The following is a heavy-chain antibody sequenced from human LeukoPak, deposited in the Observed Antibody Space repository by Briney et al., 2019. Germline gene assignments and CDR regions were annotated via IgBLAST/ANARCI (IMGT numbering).Heavy chain of an antibody. Sequence: AGGSLRLSCAASGFTFSSYAMHWVRQAPGKGLEWVAVISYDGSNKYYADSVKGRFTISRDNSKNTLYLQMNSLRAEDTAVYYCARDGSGWYRRYYYYMDVWGKGTTVTVSS. CDR3: ARDGSGWYRRYYYYMDV. V-gene: IGHV3-30*04. CDR1: GFTFSSYA. D-gene: IGHD6-19*01. J-gene: IGHJ6*03. CDR2: ISYDGSNK.